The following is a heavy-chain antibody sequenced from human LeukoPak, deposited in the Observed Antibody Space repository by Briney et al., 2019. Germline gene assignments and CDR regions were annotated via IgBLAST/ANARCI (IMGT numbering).Heavy chain of an antibody. CDR2: IYHSGST. D-gene: IGHD3-9*01. CDR3: AIRPQNFDWF. CDR1: GYSISSGYY. V-gene: IGHV4-38-2*02. Sequence: SETLSLTCTVSGYSISSGYYWGWIRQPPGKGLEWIGSIYHSGSTYYNPSLKSRVTISVDTPKNQFSLKLSSVTAADTAVYYCAIRPQNFDWFWGQGTLVTVSS. J-gene: IGHJ4*02.